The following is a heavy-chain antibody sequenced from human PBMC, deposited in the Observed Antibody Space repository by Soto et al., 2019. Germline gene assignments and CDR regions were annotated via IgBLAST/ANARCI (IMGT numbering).Heavy chain of an antibody. Sequence: EVQLVESGGGLVQPGGSLRLSCVASGFTFSNYWMGWVRQAPGKGLEWVANMKQDGSEKDYLDSVKGRFTISRYNDKNSRLRKINSMRAEDTAVYYWAGGVDELDPWGQGTLVTASS. D-gene: IGHD1-26*01. CDR2: MKQDGSEK. CDR3: AGGVDELDP. J-gene: IGHJ5*02. CDR1: GFTFSNYW. V-gene: IGHV3-7*04.